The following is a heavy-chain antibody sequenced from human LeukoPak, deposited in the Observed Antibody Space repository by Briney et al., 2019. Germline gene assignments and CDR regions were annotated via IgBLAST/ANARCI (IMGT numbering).Heavy chain of an antibody. CDR3: ARLMTTVVTYWYFDL. CDR2: LYYSGTT. Sequence: SETLSLTCTVSGASISSRSNYWGWIRQPPGKGLEWIGSLYYSGTTYYKPSLKSRVTTSVDTSKNQFSLNLTSVIAADTAVYYCARLMTTVVTYWYFDLWGRGTLVTVSS. CDR1: GASISSRSNY. V-gene: IGHV4-39*01. J-gene: IGHJ2*01. D-gene: IGHD4-23*01.